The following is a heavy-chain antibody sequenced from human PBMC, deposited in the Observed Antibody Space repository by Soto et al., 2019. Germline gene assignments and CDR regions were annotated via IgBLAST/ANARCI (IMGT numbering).Heavy chain of an antibody. V-gene: IGHV3-74*01. CDR3: GKSRWSGSSLIDY. CDR1: GFTFSDSW. D-gene: IGHD3-3*01. Sequence: EVQLVESGGGLVQPGGSLRLSCVVSGFTFSDSWMYWVRQVLGEGLVWVSFINSDGSRTNYADSVKGRFTISRDNAKNTLYLQMNSLRAEDTAMYYCGKSRWSGSSLIDYWGQGTLVTVSS. CDR2: INSDGSRT. J-gene: IGHJ4*02.